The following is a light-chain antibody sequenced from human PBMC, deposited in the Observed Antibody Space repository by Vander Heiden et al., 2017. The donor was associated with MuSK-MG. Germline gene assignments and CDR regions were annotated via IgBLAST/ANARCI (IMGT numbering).Light chain of an antibody. CDR1: QSVSSN. CDR2: GAS. J-gene: IGKJ4*01. Sequence: EIVMTQSPATLSVSPGERATLSCRASQSVSSNVAWYQQKPGQAPRLLIYGASTRATGIPARFSGSGSGTEFTLTISSLQSEDFAVYYWQQYNNSLTFGGGTKVEIK. CDR3: QQYNNSLT. V-gene: IGKV3-15*01.